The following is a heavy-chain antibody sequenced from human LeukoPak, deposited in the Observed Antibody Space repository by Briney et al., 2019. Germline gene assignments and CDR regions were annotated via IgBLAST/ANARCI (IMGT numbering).Heavy chain of an antibody. CDR2: IYYSGST. CDR1: GGSISSYY. CDR3: ARGPNDFWSGYYMA. J-gene: IGHJ4*02. D-gene: IGHD3-3*01. V-gene: IGHV4-59*01. Sequence: LETLSLTCTVSGGSISSYYWSWIRQPPGKGLEWIGYIYYSGSTNYNPSLKSRVTISVDTSKNQFSLKLSSVTAADTAVYYCARGPNDFWSGYYMAWGQGTLVTVSS.